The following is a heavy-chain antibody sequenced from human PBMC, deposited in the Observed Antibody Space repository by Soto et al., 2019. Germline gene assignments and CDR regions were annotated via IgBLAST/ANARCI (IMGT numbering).Heavy chain of an antibody. J-gene: IGHJ3*02. D-gene: IGHD3-22*01. V-gene: IGHV5-10-1*01. CDR3: ARHFAGHYYDSSGYGAFDI. CDR2: IDPSDSYT. CDR1: GYSFTSYW. Sequence: GESLKISWKGSGYSFTSYWISWVRQMPGKGLEWMGRIDPSDSYTNYSPSFQGHVTISADKSISTAYLQWSSLKASDTAMYYCARHFAGHYYDSSGYGAFDIWGQGTMVTVSS.